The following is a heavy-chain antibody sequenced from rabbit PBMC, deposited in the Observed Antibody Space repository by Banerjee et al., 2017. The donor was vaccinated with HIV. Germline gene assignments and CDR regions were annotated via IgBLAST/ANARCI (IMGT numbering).Heavy chain of an antibody. CDR1: GFSFSGYW. Sequence: QSLEESGGDLVKPGASLTLTCTASGFSFSGYWICWVRQAPGKGLEWIACIYAGSSGSTYYASWAKGRFTISKTSSTTVTLQMTSLTAADTATYFCARWGFAGAGDEEGFNLWGPGTLVTVS. D-gene: IGHD4-2*01. CDR2: IYAGSSGST. V-gene: IGHV1S40*01. J-gene: IGHJ4*01. CDR3: ARWGFAGAGDEEGFNL.